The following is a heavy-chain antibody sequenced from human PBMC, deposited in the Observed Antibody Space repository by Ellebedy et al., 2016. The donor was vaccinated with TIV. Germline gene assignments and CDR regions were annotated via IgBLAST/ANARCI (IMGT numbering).Heavy chain of an antibody. CDR1: GFSLSTSGVG. CDR3: AHFSGSHYYFDY. Sequence: SGPTLVKPTQTLTLTCTFSGFSLSTSGVGVGWIRQPPGKALEWLLFIYWNDDKRYSPSLKSRLTITKDTSKNQVVLTMTNMDPVDTATYYCAHFSGSHYYFDYWGQGTLVTVSS. D-gene: IGHD3-3*02. CDR2: IYWNDDK. V-gene: IGHV2-5*01. J-gene: IGHJ4*02.